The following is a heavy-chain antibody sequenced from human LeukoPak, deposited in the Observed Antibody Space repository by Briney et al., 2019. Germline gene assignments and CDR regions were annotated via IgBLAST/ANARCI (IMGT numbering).Heavy chain of an antibody. Sequence: SDTLSLTCTVSGGPLSSGGYFWSWIRQHRGKGLEWYGYIYYSSSTYYNPYLKSRVTISVDTSKNQFSLKLSSVTGADTAVYYCARDHSSSWEPWDYNWFDPWGQGTLVTVSS. J-gene: IGHJ5*02. CDR1: GGPLSSGGYF. CDR3: ARDHSSSWEPWDYNWFDP. D-gene: IGHD6-13*01. CDR2: IYYSSST. V-gene: IGHV4-31*03.